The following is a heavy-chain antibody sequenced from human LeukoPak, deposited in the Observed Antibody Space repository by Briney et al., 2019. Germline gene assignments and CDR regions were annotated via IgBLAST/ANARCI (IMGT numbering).Heavy chain of an antibody. CDR1: GFTFSDYY. V-gene: IGHV3-11*01. CDR2: ITSSGSTI. D-gene: IGHD3-10*01. CDR3: ARDPGYYYGSGSYYNTAP. J-gene: IGHJ5*02. Sequence: GGSLRLSCAASGFTFSDYYMSWIRQAPGKGLEWVSYITSSGSTIYYADSVKGRFITSRDNAKNSLYLQMNSLRVEDTAVYYCARDPGYYYGSGSYYNTAPWGQGTLVTVSS.